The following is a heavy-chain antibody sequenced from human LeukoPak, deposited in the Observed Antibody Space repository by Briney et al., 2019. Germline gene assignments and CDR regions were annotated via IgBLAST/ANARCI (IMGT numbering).Heavy chain of an antibody. CDR1: GFSFRSYA. CDR3: ARDGGFRGVIPDYFDY. J-gene: IGHJ4*02. V-gene: IGHV3-23*01. D-gene: IGHD3-16*02. CDR2: ISGSGGST. Sequence: GGSLRLSCAASGFSFRSYAMSWVRQAPGKGLEWVSTISGSGGSTYYADSVKGRFTISRDNSKNTLYLQMNSLRAEDTAVYYCARDGGFRGVIPDYFDYWGQGTLVTVSS.